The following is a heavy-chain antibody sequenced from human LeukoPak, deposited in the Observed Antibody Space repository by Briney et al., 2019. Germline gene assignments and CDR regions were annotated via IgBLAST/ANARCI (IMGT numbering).Heavy chain of an antibody. V-gene: IGHV3-11*05. CDR2: ISSSSSYT. Sequence: GGSLRLSRAASGFTFSDYYMSWIRQAAGKGLGWGSSISSSSSYTNYADSVKGRSTISRDNAKNSLYLQMNSLRAEDTAVYYCARDYVKMGSGWPFDYWGQGTLVTVSS. J-gene: IGHJ4*02. CDR3: ARDYVKMGSGWPFDY. D-gene: IGHD6-19*01. CDR1: GFTFSDYY.